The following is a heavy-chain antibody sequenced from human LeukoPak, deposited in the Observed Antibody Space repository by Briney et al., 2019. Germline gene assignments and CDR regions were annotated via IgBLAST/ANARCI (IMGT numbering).Heavy chain of an antibody. Sequence: SETLSLTCAVYGGSFSGYYWSWIRQPPGKGLEWIGEINHSGSTNYNPSLKSRVTISVDTSKNQFSLKLSSVTAADTAVYYCARTYYDFWSGYYAGNWFDPWGQGTLVTVSS. CDR1: GGSFSGYY. V-gene: IGHV4-34*01. CDR2: INHSGST. CDR3: ARTYYDFWSGYYAGNWFDP. D-gene: IGHD3-3*01. J-gene: IGHJ5*02.